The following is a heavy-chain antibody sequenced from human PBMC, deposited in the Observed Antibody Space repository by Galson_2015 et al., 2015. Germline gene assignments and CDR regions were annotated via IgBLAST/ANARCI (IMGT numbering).Heavy chain of an antibody. V-gene: IGHV1-69*13. CDR1: GGTFSSYA. J-gene: IGHJ4*02. CDR3: ARPGGDYGDPTDAPFDY. D-gene: IGHD4-17*01. CDR2: IIPIFGTA. Sequence: SVKVSCKASGGTFSSYAISWVRQAPGQGLEWMGGIIPIFGTANYAQKFQGRVTITADESTSTAYMELSSLRSEDTAVYYCARPGGDYGDPTDAPFDYWGQGTLVTVSS.